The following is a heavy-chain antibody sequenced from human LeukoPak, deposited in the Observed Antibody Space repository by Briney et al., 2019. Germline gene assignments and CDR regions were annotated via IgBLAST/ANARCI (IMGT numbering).Heavy chain of an antibody. CDR3: ARRNIGATYYFDY. V-gene: IGHV3-48*02. J-gene: IGHJ4*02. D-gene: IGHD2-15*01. Sequence: GGSLRLSCAASGFTFGRCSMNWVRQAPGKGLEWVSYISSSGSTIDYADSVKGRFTISRDNAKNSLLLQMNNLRDGDTAIYYCARRNIGATYYFDYWGQGTLVTVS. CDR1: GFTFGRCS. CDR2: ISSSGSTI.